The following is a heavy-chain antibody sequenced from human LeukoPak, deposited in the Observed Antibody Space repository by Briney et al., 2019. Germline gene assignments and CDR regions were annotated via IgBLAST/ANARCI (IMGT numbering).Heavy chain of an antibody. CDR1: GFSVSNNY. J-gene: IGHJ4*02. CDR3: AKEIWPTVTTPGWTYFDY. V-gene: IGHV3-53*05. CDR2: IHSAGTT. Sequence: QAGGSLRLSCAASGFSVSNNYMSWVRQPPGKGLEWVSLIHSAGTTFYADSVKGRFTISRDNSKETLYLQMNSLRAEDTAVYYCAKEIWPTVTTPGWTYFDYWGQGALVTVSS. D-gene: IGHD4-17*01.